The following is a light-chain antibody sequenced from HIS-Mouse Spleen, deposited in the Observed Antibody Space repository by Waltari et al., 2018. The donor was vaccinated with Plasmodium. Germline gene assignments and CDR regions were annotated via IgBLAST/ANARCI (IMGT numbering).Light chain of an antibody. J-gene: IGKJ3*01. CDR3: QQYNNWSFT. CDR1: PRVSSN. Sequence: EIVKTPPPATLSVSPGEKATISCRASPRVSSNLAWYQQKPGQAPRLLSYGASTRATGIPARVSGSWYGTEFTRTISSRQSEDCAVYYCQQYNNWSFTFGPGTKVDIK. V-gene: IGKV3-15*01. CDR2: GAS.